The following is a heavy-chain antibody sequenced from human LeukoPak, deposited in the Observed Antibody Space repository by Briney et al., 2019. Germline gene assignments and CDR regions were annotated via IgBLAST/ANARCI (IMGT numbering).Heavy chain of an antibody. CDR2: ISSSSSYI. J-gene: IGHJ4*02. D-gene: IGHD6-19*01. CDR3: ARDRLSVAGVFDY. Sequence: GSLRLSCAASGFTFSSYSMNWVRQAPGKGLEWVSSISSSSSYIYYADSVKGRFTISRDNAKNSLYLQMNSLRAEDTAVYYCARDRLSVAGVFDYWGQGTLVTVSS. V-gene: IGHV3-21*01. CDR1: GFTFSSYS.